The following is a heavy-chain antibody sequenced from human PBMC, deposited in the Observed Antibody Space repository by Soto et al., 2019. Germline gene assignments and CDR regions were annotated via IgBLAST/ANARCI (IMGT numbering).Heavy chain of an antibody. Sequence: ASVNVACKASGYTFTSYAMQWVRQAPGQRLEWMGWINAGNGNTKYSQKFQGRVTITRDTSASTAYMELSSLRSEDTAVYYCARVIGDVFRGYFDLWGRGTLVTVPS. V-gene: IGHV1-3*01. CDR1: GYTFTSYA. CDR3: ARVIGDVFRGYFDL. J-gene: IGHJ2*01. CDR2: INAGNGNT. D-gene: IGHD3-16*01.